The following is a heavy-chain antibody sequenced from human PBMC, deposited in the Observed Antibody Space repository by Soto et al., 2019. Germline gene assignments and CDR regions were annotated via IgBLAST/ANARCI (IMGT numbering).Heavy chain of an antibody. V-gene: IGHV4-39*01. Sequence: ASETLSLTCIVSGGSITRRSSYWAWIRQPPGKGLEWVGTFYDGNTYHNPSLRSRITIAVDTSKNQFSLKLNSVAAADTAFYYGATTRGLAVGGSFDYWGQGMLVT. CDR1: GGSITRRSSY. CDR2: FYDGNT. CDR3: ATTRGLAVGGSFDY. J-gene: IGHJ4*02. D-gene: IGHD3-10*01.